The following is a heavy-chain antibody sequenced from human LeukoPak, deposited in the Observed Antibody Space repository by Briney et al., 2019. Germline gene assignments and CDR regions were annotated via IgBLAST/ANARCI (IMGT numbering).Heavy chain of an antibody. J-gene: IGHJ4*02. V-gene: IGHV1-46*01. D-gene: IGHD5-24*01. CDR1: GGTFTSYY. Sequence: ASVKVSCKASGGTFTSYYMHWVRQAPGQGLEWMGIINPSGGSTSYAQKFQGRVTMTRDMSTSTVYVELSSLRSEDTAVYYCARDRGGDGYPADAIFDYWGQGTLVTVSS. CDR2: INPSGGST. CDR3: ARDRGGDGYPADAIFDY.